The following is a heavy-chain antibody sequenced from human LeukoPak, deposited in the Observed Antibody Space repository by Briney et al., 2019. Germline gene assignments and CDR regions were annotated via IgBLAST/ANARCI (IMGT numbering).Heavy chain of an antibody. CDR1: GYTFTSYA. CDR3: ARDFMVRGVITHWFDP. D-gene: IGHD3-10*01. J-gene: IGHJ5*02. CDR2: INTNTGNP. V-gene: IGHV7-4-1*02. Sequence: GASVKVSCKASGYTFTSYAMNWVRQAPGQGLEWMGWINTNTGNPTYAQGFTGRFVFSLDTSVSTAYLQISSLKAEDTAVYYCARDFMVRGVITHWFDPWGQGTLVTVSS.